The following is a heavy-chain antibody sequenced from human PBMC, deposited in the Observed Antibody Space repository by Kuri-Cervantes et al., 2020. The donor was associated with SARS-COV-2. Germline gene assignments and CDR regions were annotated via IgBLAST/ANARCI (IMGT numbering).Heavy chain of an antibody. CDR2: IIPIFGTA. V-gene: IGHV1-69*06. CDR1: GYTFTSYG. D-gene: IGHD6-19*01. CDR3: ARDRGEQWLVSHYYYYGMDV. J-gene: IGHJ6*02. Sequence: SVKVSCKASGYTFTSYGIGWVRQAPGQGLEWMGGIIPIFGTANYAQKFQGRVTITADKSTSTAYMELSSLRSEDTAVYYCARDRGEQWLVSHYYYYGMDVWGQGTTVTVSS.